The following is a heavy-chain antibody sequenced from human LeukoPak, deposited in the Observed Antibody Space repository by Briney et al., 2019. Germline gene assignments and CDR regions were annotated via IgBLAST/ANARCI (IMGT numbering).Heavy chain of an antibody. CDR1: GFTVSSNY. J-gene: IGHJ4*02. D-gene: IGHD6-19*01. CDR3: AREVQWLVPDY. CDR2: IYSGGST. V-gene: IGHV3-53*01. Sequence: GGSLRLSCAASGFTVSSNYMSWVRQAPGKGLEWVSVIYSGGSTYYADSVKGRFTISRGNSKNTLYLQMNSLRAEDTAVYYCAREVQWLVPDYWGQGTLVTVSS.